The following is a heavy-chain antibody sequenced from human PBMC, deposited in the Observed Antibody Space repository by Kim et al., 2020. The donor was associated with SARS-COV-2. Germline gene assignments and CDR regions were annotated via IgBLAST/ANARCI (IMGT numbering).Heavy chain of an antibody. J-gene: IGHJ4*02. CDR3: AALDTVQVPGGI. D-gene: IGHD3-10*01. Sequence: YVDSVKGRFTMSRDNAKNSLYQQMSSLRTEDTAIYCCAALDTVQVPGGIWGQGALVTVSS. V-gene: IGHV3-7*01.